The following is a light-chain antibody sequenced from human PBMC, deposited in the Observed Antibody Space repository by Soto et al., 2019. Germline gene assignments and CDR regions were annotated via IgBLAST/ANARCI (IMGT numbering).Light chain of an antibody. CDR1: QSISTF. Sequence: DIQMTQSPSSLSASVGDRVSVTCRASQSISTFLNWYQQRPGEAPKLLIYAASSLQSGVPSRFSGSGSGADFTLTIGSLQPEDFATYCCQPSDTTPRTFGQGTKVEVK. J-gene: IGKJ1*01. CDR2: AAS. V-gene: IGKV1-39*01. CDR3: QPSDTTPRT.